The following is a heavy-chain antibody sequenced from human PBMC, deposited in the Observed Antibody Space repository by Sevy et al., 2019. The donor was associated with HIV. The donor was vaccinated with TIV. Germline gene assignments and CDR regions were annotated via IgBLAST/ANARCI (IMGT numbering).Heavy chain of an antibody. CDR1: GGSISSGGYF. Sequence: SETLSLTCTVSGGSISSGGYFWSWIRQHPGKGLEWIGYMYHSGSTYYNPSLKSRLCMSMDPSKNQFSLRMSTVTAADTAIYFCARATGSSAGFDSWGHGTVVTVSS. CDR3: ARATGSSAGFDS. V-gene: IGHV4-31*03. D-gene: IGHD2-15*01. J-gene: IGHJ4*01. CDR2: MYHSGST.